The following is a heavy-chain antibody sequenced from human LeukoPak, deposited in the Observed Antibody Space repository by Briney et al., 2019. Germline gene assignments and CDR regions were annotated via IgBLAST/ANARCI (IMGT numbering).Heavy chain of an antibody. J-gene: IGHJ5*02. CDR2: INPNSGGT. CDR3: ARDHVKEIYCSDGSCPDP. Sequence: GASVKVSCKASGYTFTGYYMHWVRQAPGQGLEWMGRINPNSGGTNYAQKFQGRVTMTRDTSISTAYMELSRLRSDDTAVYYCARDHVKEIYCSDGSCPDPWGQGTLVTVSS. V-gene: IGHV1-2*06. CDR1: GYTFTGYY. D-gene: IGHD2-15*01.